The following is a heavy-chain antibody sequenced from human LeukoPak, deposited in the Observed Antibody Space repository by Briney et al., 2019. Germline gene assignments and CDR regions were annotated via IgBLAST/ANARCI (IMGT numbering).Heavy chain of an antibody. J-gene: IGHJ3*02. CDR2: ISGSGGST. V-gene: IGHV3-23*01. CDR3: AKDRPPKTYYYDSSGYYYDAFDI. CDR1: GFTFSSYA. D-gene: IGHD3-22*01. Sequence: GGSLRLSCAASGFTFSSYAMSWVRQAPVKGLEWVSAISGSGGSTYYADSVKGRFTISRDNSKNTLYLQMNSLRAEDTAVYYCAKDRPPKTYYYDSSGYYYDAFDIWGQGTMVTVSS.